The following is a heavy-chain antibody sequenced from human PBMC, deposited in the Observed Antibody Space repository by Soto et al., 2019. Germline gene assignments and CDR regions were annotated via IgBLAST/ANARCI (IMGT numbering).Heavy chain of an antibody. J-gene: IGHJ6*02. V-gene: IGHV3-23*01. CDR2: ISGSGGST. Sequence: PGGSLRLSCAASGFTFSSYAMSWVRQAPGKGLEWVSAISGSGGSTYYADSVKGRFTISRDNSKNTLYLQMNSLRAEDTDVYYCAKDRMYSGSSLDYYGMDVWGQGTTVTVSS. CDR3: AKDRMYSGSSLDYYGMDV. D-gene: IGHD1-26*01. CDR1: GFTFSSYA.